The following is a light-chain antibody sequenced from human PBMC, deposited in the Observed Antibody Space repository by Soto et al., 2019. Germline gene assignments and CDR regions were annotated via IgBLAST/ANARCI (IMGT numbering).Light chain of an antibody. CDR2: GAY. J-gene: IGKJ4*01. CDR1: QTVRTNY. Sequence: EIVLTQSPGTLSLSPGERATLSCRASQTVRTNYLAWFQHKPGQAPRLLIYGAYSRATGIPDRFSGSGSGTDFTLTINRLEPVDFAVYFCQQYSDSPLTFGGGTKVEIK. V-gene: IGKV3-20*01. CDR3: QQYSDSPLT.